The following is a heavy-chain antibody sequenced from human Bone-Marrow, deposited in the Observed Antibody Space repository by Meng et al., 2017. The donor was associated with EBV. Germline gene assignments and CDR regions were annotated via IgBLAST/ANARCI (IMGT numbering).Heavy chain of an antibody. J-gene: IGHJ4*02. D-gene: IGHD3-10*01. Sequence: VHLQESGPGPGTPSVTRSLTCVVSGGSIRSSNWWSWVRQPPGKGLEWIGEIFYGGSTNYNPSLESRVTISVDKSKNQFSLKLSSVTAADTAVYYCAAGFRELVRSRDYWGQGTLVTVSS. V-gene: IGHV4-4*02. CDR2: IFYGGST. CDR3: AAGFRELVRSRDY. CDR1: GGSIRSSNW.